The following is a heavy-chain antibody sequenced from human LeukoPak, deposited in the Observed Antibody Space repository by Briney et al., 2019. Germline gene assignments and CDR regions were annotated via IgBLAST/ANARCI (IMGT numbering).Heavy chain of an antibody. CDR1: GYTFTGYY. CDR3: ARDRGDVLRYFDWLNYFDY. CDR2: ISAYNGNT. D-gene: IGHD3-9*01. J-gene: IGHJ4*02. Sequence: ASVKVSCKASGYTFTGYYMHWVRQAPGQGLEWMGWISAYNGNTNYAQKLQGRVTMTTDTSTSTAYMELRSLRSDDTAVYYCARDRGDVLRYFDWLNYFDYWGQGTLVTVSS. V-gene: IGHV1-18*04.